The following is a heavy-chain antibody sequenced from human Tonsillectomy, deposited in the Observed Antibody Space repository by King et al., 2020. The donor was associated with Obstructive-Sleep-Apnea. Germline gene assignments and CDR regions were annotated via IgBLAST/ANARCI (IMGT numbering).Heavy chain of an antibody. V-gene: IGHV4-59*08. CDR1: GGSINNYY. CDR3: ARHRGVEDYGGYGDYFDY. D-gene: IGHD5-12*01. J-gene: IGHJ4*02. Sequence: VQLQESGPGLVKPSETLSLTCSVSGGSINNYYWSWIRQPPGKGLEWIGYVYYSGNTNFNPSLKSRVTISADTSNIQFSLGLSSVTAADTAVYYCARHRGVEDYGGYGDYFDYWGQGTLVTVSS. CDR2: VYYSGNT.